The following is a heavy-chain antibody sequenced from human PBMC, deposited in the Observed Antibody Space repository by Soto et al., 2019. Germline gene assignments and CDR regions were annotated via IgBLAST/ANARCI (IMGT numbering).Heavy chain of an antibody. J-gene: IGHJ4*03. CDR3: AKENCGDRGYFDY. V-gene: IGHV3-9*01. Sequence: EVQLVESGGGLVQPGRSLRLSCAASGFTFDDYAMHWVRQAPGKGLEWVSGISWNSGSIGDADSVKGRFTISRDNAKNSLYLQMNSLRAEDTALYYCAKENCGDRGYFDYWGQGTLVNGSS. CDR1: GFTFDDYA. CDR2: ISWNSGSI. D-gene: IGHD4-17*01.